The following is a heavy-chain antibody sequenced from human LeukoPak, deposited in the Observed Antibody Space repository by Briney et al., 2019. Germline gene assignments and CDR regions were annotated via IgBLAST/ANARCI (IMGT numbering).Heavy chain of an antibody. CDR1: GYSISSGYY. CDR2: SYDGGSN. V-gene: IGHV4-38-2*01. D-gene: IGHD3-22*01. J-gene: IGHJ3*02. Sequence: SETLSLTCAVSGYSISSGYYWGWSREPAGKGEEGIGRSYDGGSNYYNASLKRRVTISGDTSNNQFSLKLISVTAADTAVYYCAGSMIVVVTHAFDIWGQGTMVTVSS. CDR3: AGSMIVVVTHAFDI.